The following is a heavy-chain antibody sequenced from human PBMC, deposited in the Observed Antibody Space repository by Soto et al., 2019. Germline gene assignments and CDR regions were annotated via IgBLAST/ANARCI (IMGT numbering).Heavy chain of an antibody. CDR3: ARWGTTGGLDV. J-gene: IGHJ1*01. CDR2: TSYDGSDK. D-gene: IGHD3-16*01. Sequence: QVQLVESGGGVVQPGTSLRVSCVGSGFTFRRYVIHWVRQAPGKGLEWVALTSYDGSDKYYGDSVRGRFTISRDNSRNTVDLQMDSLRIEDTVLYYCARWGTTGGLDVWCKCTLVSVSS. V-gene: IGHV3-30*19. CDR1: GFTFRRYV.